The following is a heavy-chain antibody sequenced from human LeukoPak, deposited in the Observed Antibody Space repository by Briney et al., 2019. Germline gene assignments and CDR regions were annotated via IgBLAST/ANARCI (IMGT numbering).Heavy chain of an antibody. D-gene: IGHD3-10*01. Sequence: PGGSLRLSCAASGFTFSSYAMSWVRQAPGKGLEWVSAISGSGGSTYYADSVKGRFTISRDNSKNSLYLQMNSLRAEDTAVYYCARGYYGSDYYFDYWGQGTLVTVSS. J-gene: IGHJ4*02. CDR2: ISGSGGST. CDR1: GFTFSSYA. V-gene: IGHV3-23*01. CDR3: ARGYYGSDYYFDY.